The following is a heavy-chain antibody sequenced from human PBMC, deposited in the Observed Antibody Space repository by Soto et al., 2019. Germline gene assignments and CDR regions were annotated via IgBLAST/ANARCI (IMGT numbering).Heavy chain of an antibody. V-gene: IGHV1-46*03. CDR1: GYTFTSYY. CDR2: INPSGGST. CDR3: AVGAPSPLIDY. J-gene: IGHJ4*02. Sequence: QVQLVQSGAEVKKPGASVKVSCKASGYTFTSYYMHWVRQAPGQGLEWMGIINPSGGSTSYAQKFQGRVTMSRDTSTSTVYMELSSLRSEDTAVYYCAVGAPSPLIDYWGQGTLVTVSS.